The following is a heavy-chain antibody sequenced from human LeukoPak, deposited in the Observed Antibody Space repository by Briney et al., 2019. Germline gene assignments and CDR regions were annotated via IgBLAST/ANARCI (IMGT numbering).Heavy chain of an antibody. V-gene: IGHV3-21*01. D-gene: IGHD1-26*01. J-gene: IGHJ6*02. Sequence: GGSLRLSCAASGFTFSSYSMNWVRQAPGKGLEWVSSISSSSSYIYYADSVKGRFTISRDNAKNSLYLQMNSLRAEDTAVYYCSGDGSGIHYGMDVWGQGTAVTVSS. CDR3: SGDGSGIHYGMDV. CDR2: ISSSSSYI. CDR1: GFTFSSYS.